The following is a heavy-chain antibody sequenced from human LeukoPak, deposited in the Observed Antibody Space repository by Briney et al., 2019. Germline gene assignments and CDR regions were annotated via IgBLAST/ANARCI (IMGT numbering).Heavy chain of an antibody. CDR2: ISSSSSYI. Sequence: GGSLRLSCAAPGFTFSSYSRNWVRQAPGKGLEWVSSISSSSSYIYYADSVKGRFTISRDNAKNSLYLQMNSLRAEDTAVYYCARDPEVLLWFGESKSGMDVWGKGTTVTVSS. V-gene: IGHV3-21*01. J-gene: IGHJ6*04. CDR1: GFTFSSYS. CDR3: ARDPEVLLWFGESKSGMDV. D-gene: IGHD3-10*01.